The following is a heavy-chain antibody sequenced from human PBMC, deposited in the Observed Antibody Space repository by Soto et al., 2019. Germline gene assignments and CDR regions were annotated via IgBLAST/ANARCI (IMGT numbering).Heavy chain of an antibody. CDR2: INHSGST. CDR3: ARRRKTIFGVVILERGWFDP. J-gene: IGHJ5*02. CDR1: GGSFSGYY. V-gene: IGHV4-34*01. Sequence: QVQLQQWGAGLLKPSETLSLTCAVYGGSFSGYYWSWIRQPLRKGLEWIGEINHSGSTNYNPSLKSRVPISVDTSKNKFSLKLSSVTAADTAVYYCARRRKTIFGVVILERGWFDPWGQGTLVTVSS. D-gene: IGHD3-3*01.